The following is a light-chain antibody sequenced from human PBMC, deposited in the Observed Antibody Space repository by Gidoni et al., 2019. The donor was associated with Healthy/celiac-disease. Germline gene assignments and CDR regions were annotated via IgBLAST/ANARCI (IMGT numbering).Light chain of an antibody. Sequence: EIVLTQSPGTLSLSPGERATLSCRASQSVSNSYLAWYQQKPGQAPRLLIYGASSRAPGIPDRFSGSGSVTDFTLTISRLEPEDFAVYYCQQYGSSPWTFGQGTKVEIK. CDR1: QSVSNSY. J-gene: IGKJ1*01. CDR3: QQYGSSPWT. CDR2: GAS. V-gene: IGKV3-20*01.